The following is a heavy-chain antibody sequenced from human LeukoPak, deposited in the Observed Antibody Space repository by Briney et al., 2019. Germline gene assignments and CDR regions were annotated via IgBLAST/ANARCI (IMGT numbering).Heavy chain of an antibody. J-gene: IGHJ4*02. CDR1: GYTFTSYD. D-gene: IGHD6-13*01. CDR2: MNPNSGNT. CDR3: ARSTAPGIAAAASSDY. V-gene: IGHV1-8*03. Sequence: ASVKVSCKASGYTFTSYDINWVRQATGQGLEWMGWMNPNSGNTGYAQKFQGRVTITRNTSISTAYMEPSSLRSEDTAVYYCARSTAPGIAAAASSDYWGQGTLVAVSS.